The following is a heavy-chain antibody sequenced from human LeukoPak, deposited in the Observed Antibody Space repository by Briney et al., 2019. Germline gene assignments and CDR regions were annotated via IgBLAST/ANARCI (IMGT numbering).Heavy chain of an antibody. Sequence: PGGSLRLSCAASGFTFGSYGMHWVRQAPGKGLEWVAFIRYDGSNKYYADSVKGRFTISRDNSKNTLYLQMNSLRAEDTAVYYCAGPWATHGYSSMLELDYWGQGTLVTVSS. V-gene: IGHV3-30*02. CDR2: IRYDGSNK. CDR3: AGPWATHGYSSMLELDY. CDR1: GFTFGSYG. J-gene: IGHJ4*02. D-gene: IGHD6-13*01.